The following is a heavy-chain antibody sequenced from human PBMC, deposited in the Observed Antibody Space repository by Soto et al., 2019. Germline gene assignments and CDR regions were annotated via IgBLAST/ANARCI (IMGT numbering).Heavy chain of an antibody. CDR2: INHSGST. CDR3: ARGLNWNYRGWFDP. Sequence: QVQLQQWGAGLLKPSETLSLTCAVYGGSFSGYYWSWIRQPPGKGLEWIGEINHSGSTNYNPSLKRRVPISVDTSKNQFSLKLSSVTAADTAVYYCARGLNWNYRGWFDPWGQGTLVTVSS. J-gene: IGHJ5*02. V-gene: IGHV4-34*01. CDR1: GGSFSGYY. D-gene: IGHD1-7*01.